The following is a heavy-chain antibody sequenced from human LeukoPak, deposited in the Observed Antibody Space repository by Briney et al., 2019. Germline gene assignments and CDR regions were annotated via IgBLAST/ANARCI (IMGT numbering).Heavy chain of an antibody. CDR3: ARARYAGSYSLFDY. D-gene: IGHD1-26*01. J-gene: IGHJ4*02. Sequence: SETLSLTCTVSGGSISSGDYYWSWIRQPPGKGLEWVGYIYYSGSTYYDPSLKSRVTMSVDTSKNQFSLRLTSVTAADTAVYYCARARYAGSYSLFDYWGQGTLVTVSS. V-gene: IGHV4-30-4*01. CDR2: IYYSGST. CDR1: GGSISSGDYY.